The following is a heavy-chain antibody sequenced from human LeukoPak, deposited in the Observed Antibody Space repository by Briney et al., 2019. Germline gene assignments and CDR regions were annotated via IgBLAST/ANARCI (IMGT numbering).Heavy chain of an antibody. V-gene: IGHV4-39*01. CDR1: GGSIGVTNYY. Sequence: PSETLSLTCAVSGGSIGVTNYYWGGFRQPPGKGLEWIGSIFYSGSTFYNPSFQSRSTISVDTSENQFSLKLGSVTAADTAVYYCSRRVLDWLAHDIWGRASLVTVSS. J-gene: IGHJ4*02. CDR3: SRRVLDWLAHDI. CDR2: IFYSGST. D-gene: IGHD3/OR15-3a*01.